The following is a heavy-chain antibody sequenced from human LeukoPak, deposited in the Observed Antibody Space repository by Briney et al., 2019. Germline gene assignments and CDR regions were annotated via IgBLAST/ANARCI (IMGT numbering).Heavy chain of an antibody. CDR1: GFTFSSYW. V-gene: IGHV3-7*01. D-gene: IGHD6-6*01. J-gene: IGHJ3*02. CDR2: IKQDGSEK. CDR3: ARGRIAARGHDAFDI. Sequence: GGSLRLSCAASGFTFSSYWMSWVRQAPGKELEWVANIKQDGSEKYYVDSVKGRFTISRDNAKNSLYLQMNSLRAEDTAVYYCARGRIAARGHDAFDIWGQGTMVTVSS.